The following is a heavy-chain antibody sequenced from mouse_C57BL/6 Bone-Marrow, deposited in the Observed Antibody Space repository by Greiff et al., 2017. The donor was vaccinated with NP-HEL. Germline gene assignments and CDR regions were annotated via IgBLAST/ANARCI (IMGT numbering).Heavy chain of an antibody. J-gene: IGHJ4*01. CDR2: NGGT. V-gene: IGHV1-53*01. D-gene: IGHD2-3*01. Sequence: NGGTNYNEKFKSKATLTVDKSSSTAYMQLSSLTSEDSAVYYCARKGDGYPLYYAMDYWGQGTSVTVSS. CDR3: ARKGDGYPLYYAMDY.